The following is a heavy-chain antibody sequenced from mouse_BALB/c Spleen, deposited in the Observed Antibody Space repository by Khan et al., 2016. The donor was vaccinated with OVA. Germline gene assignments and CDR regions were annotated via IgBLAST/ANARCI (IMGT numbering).Heavy chain of an antibody. V-gene: IGHV5-17*02. D-gene: IGHD1-1*01. CDR1: GFTFSSYG. CDR3: ATSYFYGYYFDY. CDR2: ISGDSKTI. Sequence: EVHLVESGGDLVQPGGSRKLSCAASGFTFSSYGMHWVRQAPEKGLEWVAYISGDSKTIYYADTVKGRFTISRDNPRNTLFLQMTSLMSEDTAMYYCATSYFYGYYFDYWGPGTTLTVSS. J-gene: IGHJ2*01.